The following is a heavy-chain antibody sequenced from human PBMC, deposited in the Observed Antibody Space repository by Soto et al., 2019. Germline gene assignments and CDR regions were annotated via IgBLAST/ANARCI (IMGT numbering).Heavy chain of an antibody. D-gene: IGHD4-4*01. V-gene: IGHV3-30*02. CDR3: AKDSYSNYGYSDF. CDR2: IWYDGSKK. J-gene: IGHJ4*02. Sequence: PGGSLRLSCAASGFTFSSYGMHWVRQAPGKGLEWVAVIWYDGSKKFYVDSVKGRFTISRDNSKNTLYLQMNSLRADDTAVYYCAKDSYSNYGYSDFWGQGTLVTVSS. CDR1: GFTFSSYG.